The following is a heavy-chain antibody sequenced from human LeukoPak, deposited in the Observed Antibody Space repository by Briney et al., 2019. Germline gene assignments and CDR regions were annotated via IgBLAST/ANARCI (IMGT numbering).Heavy chain of an antibody. J-gene: IGHJ4*02. CDR3: AKDIAAAGNFDY. V-gene: IGHV3-9*01. CDR1: GFTFDDYA. D-gene: IGHD6-13*01. Sequence: GGSLRLSCAASGFTFDDYAMRWVRQAPGKGLEWVSGISCNSGSIGYADSVKGRFTISRDNAKNSLYLQMNSLRAEDTALYYCAKDIAAAGNFDYWGRGTLVTVSS. CDR2: ISCNSGSI.